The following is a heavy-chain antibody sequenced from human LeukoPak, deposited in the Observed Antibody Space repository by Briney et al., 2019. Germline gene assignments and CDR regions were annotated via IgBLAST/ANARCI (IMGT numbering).Heavy chain of an antibody. D-gene: IGHD6-13*01. V-gene: IGHV4-39*01. CDR2: IYYSGST. J-gene: IGHJ4*02. Sequence: SETLSLTCTVSGGSISSSSCYWGWIRQPPGKGLEWIGSIYYSGSTYYNPSLKSRVTISVDTSKNQFSLKLSSVTAADTAVYYCAGSREIAAAGNGIWGQGTLVTVSS. CDR3: AGSREIAAAGNGI. CDR1: GGSISSSSCY.